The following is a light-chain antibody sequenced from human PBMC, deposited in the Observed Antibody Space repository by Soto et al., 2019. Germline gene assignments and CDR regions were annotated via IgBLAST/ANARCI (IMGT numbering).Light chain of an antibody. CDR1: QGISSA. Sequence: AVQLTQSPSSLSASVGDRVTITCRASQGISSALAWYQQKPGIAPKLLIYDASTLESGVPSRFSGSGSWTDFSLTISSLQPGDFATYYCQQFNNYPRTFGQGTKVEIK. CDR2: DAS. J-gene: IGKJ1*01. V-gene: IGKV1D-13*01. CDR3: QQFNNYPRT.